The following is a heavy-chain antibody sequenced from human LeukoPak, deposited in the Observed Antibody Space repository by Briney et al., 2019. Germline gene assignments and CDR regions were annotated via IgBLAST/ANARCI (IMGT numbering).Heavy chain of an antibody. CDR1: GYTFATYY. CDR2: IIPILGIA. D-gene: IGHD3-10*01. V-gene: IGHV1-69*04. CDR3: ARGKYYSDAFDI. Sequence: SVKVSCKASGYTFATYYMHWVRQAPGQGLEWMGRIIPILGIANYAQKFQGRVTITADKSTSTAYMELSSLRSEDTAVYYCARGKYYSDAFDIWGQGTMVTVSS. J-gene: IGHJ3*02.